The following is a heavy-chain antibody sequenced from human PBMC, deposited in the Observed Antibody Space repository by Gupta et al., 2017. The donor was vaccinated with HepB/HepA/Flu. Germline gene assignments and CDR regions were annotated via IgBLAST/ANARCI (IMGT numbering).Heavy chain of an antibody. D-gene: IGHD5-24*01. J-gene: IGHJ4*02. Sequence: EVHLVESGGGLVKPGGSLRLPCAASGFTFSSAWMSWVRQAPGKGLEWVGHIRGNTDGGTTDYAAPVKGRFTISKDDSKNTLYLQMNSPKIEDTAVYYCTTTGPHTGYRGGSFDYWGQGTLVTLS. CDR1: GFTFSSAW. CDR3: TTTGPHTGYRGGSFDY. CDR2: IRGNTDGGTT. V-gene: IGHV3-15*01.